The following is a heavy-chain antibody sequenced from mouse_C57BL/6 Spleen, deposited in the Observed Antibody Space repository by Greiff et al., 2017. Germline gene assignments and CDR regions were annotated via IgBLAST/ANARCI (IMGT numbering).Heavy chain of an antibody. Sequence: EVKLMESGGGLVKPGGYLKLSCAASGFTFSSYAMSWVRQTPEKRLEWVATISDGGSYTYYPDNVKGRFTISRDNAKNNLYLQMSHLKSEDTAMYYCARDKHYSNPSWYFDVWGTGTTVTVSS. J-gene: IGHJ1*03. CDR3: ARDKHYSNPSWYFDV. D-gene: IGHD2-5*01. V-gene: IGHV5-4*01. CDR1: GFTFSSYA. CDR2: ISDGGSYT.